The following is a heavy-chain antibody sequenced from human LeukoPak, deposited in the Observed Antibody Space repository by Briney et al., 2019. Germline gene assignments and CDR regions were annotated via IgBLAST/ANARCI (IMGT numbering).Heavy chain of an antibody. J-gene: IGHJ4*02. CDR2: ISGSGGST. D-gene: IGHD6-13*01. CDR3: AKDLGYSSSWSGYYFDY. Sequence: GGSLRLSCAASGFTFSSYAMSWVRQAPGKGLEWVSAISGSGGSTYYADSVKGRFTISRDNSKNTLYLQMNSLRAEDTAVYYCAKDLGYSSSWSGYYFDYWGQGTLVTVSS. V-gene: IGHV3-23*01. CDR1: GFTFSSYA.